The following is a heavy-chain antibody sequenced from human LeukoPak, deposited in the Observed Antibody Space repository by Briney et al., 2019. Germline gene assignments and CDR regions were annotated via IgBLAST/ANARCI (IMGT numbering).Heavy chain of an antibody. CDR2: ISGSGGST. J-gene: IGHJ4*02. D-gene: IGHD5-18*01. CDR3: AKDASRGAYSYGSSDS. CDR1: GFTFSSYA. Sequence: PGGSLRLSCAASGFTFSSYAMSWVRQAPGRGLEWVSAISGSGGSTYYADSVKGWFTISRDNSKNTLYLQMNSLRAEDTAVYYCAKDASRGAYSYGSSDSWGQGTLVTVSS. V-gene: IGHV3-23*01.